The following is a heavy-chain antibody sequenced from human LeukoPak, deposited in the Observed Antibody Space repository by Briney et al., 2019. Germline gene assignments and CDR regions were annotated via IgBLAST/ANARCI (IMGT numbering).Heavy chain of an antibody. CDR2: IIPIFGTA. Sequence: SVKVSCKASGGTFSSYAISWVRQAPGQGLEWMGGIIPIFGTANNAQKFQGRVTITADESTSTAYMELSSLRSEDTAVYYCARDKRGYSYGYHYWGQGTLVTVSS. CDR3: ARDKRGYSYGYHY. J-gene: IGHJ4*02. D-gene: IGHD5-18*01. V-gene: IGHV1-69*01. CDR1: GGTFSSYA.